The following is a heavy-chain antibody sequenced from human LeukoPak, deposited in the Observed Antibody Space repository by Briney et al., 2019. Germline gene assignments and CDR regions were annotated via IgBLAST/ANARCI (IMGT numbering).Heavy chain of an antibody. CDR3: ASRKEYSSGWYRNWFDP. CDR2: ISAYNGNT. D-gene: IGHD6-19*01. J-gene: IGHJ5*02. V-gene: IGHV1-18*01. CDR1: GYTFTSYG. Sequence: ASEKVSCKASGYTFTSYGISWVRQAPGQGLEWMGWISAYNGNTNYAQKLQGRVTMTTDTSTSTAYMELSSLRSEDTAVYYCASRKEYSSGWYRNWFDPWGQGSLVTVSS.